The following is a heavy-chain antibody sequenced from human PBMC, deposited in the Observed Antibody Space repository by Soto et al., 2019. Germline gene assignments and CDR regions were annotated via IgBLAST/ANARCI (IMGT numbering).Heavy chain of an antibody. CDR1: DFTLSNYW. V-gene: IGHV3-7*01. CDR2: IRQDGSAK. D-gene: IGHD7-27*01. CDR3: ARTKLGDFDL. J-gene: IGHJ4*02. Sequence: EVQLVESGGGLVQPGGSLRLSCAASDFTLSNYWMSWVRQAPGKGLEWVANIRQDGSAKYYVDSVKGRFTISRDNAKSSLYLQMDSLRAEDTAVYYCARTKLGDFDLWGQGVMVTVSS.